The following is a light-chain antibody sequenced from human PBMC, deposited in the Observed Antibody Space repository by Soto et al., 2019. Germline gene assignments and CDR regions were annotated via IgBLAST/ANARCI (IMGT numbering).Light chain of an antibody. CDR1: SGSIASNY. CDR3: HSYDPNNRV. Sequence: NFMLTQPHSVSESPGKTVTISCTRSSGSIASNYVQWYQQRPGCAPTTMIYEDNRRPSGVPDRFSGSIDSSSNSASLTVSGLKTEDEADYYCHSYDPNNRVFGGGTKLTVL. V-gene: IGLV6-57*03. CDR2: EDN. J-gene: IGLJ3*02.